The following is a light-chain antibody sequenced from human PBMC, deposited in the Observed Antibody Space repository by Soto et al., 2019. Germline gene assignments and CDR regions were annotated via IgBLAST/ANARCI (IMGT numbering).Light chain of an antibody. CDR1: RGIRKD. CDR3: LQYNNYPRT. V-gene: IGKV1-17*01. J-gene: IGKJ1*01. Sequence: DIQMTQSPASLYASAGDRVTITCRASRGIRKDLAWYQQKPGKAPKRLIYAASTLESGVPPRFSGSGSGTAFTLTISSHQPEDFATYYCLQYNNYPRTFGQGNRVEIK. CDR2: AAS.